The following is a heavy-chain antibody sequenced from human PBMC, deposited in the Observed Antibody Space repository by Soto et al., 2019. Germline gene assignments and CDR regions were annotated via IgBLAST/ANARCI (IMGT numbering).Heavy chain of an antibody. CDR3: ARVLGYRGYDSLYNFSVLAV. J-gene: IGHJ6*02. CDR2: IWYDGSNK. V-gene: IGHV3-33*01. Sequence: RDPCGVAEVISSNYGMHRVSKTQGKGLEWVALIWYDGSNKYYADSVKGRFTISRDNAKNTLYLQMNSLRAEDTAVYYCARVLGYRGYDSLYNFSVLAVRVHGTTVPVS. D-gene: IGHD5-12*01. CDR1: EVISSNYG.